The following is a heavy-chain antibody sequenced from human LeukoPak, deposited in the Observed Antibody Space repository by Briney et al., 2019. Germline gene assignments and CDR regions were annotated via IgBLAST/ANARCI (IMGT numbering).Heavy chain of an antibody. CDR2: IYYSGST. CDR3: ARASITRVAFDI. V-gene: IGHV4-39*07. Sequence: KTSETLSLTCTVSGGSISSSSYYWGWIRQPPGKGLEWIGSIYYSGSTYYNPSLKSRVTMSVDTSKNQFSLKLSSVTAADTAVYYCARASITRVAFDIWGQGTMVTVSS. J-gene: IGHJ3*02. CDR1: GGSISSSSYY. D-gene: IGHD3-10*01.